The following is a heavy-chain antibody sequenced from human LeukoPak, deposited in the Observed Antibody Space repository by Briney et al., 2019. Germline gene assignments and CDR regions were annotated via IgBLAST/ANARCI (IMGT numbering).Heavy chain of an antibody. J-gene: IGHJ5*02. CDR1: GFTFSSYG. CDR2: IRYDGSNK. V-gene: IGHV3-30*02. CDR3: ASRARDGYNSLGFWFDP. D-gene: IGHD5-24*01. Sequence: GGSLRLSCAASGFTFSSYGMHWVRQAPGKGLEWVAFIRYDGSNKYYADSVKGRFTISRDNSKNTLYLQMNSLRAEDTAVYYCASRARDGYNSLGFWFDPWGQGTLVTVSS.